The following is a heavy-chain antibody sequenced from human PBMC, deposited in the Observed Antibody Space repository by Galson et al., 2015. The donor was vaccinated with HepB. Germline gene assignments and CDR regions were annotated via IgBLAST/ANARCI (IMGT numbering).Heavy chain of an antibody. Sequence: SLRLSCAASGFTFSGYAMGWVRQAPGKGLEWVPTISGTGGSSQYADSVKGRFTISSDNSKNTLYLQMNSLRAEDTAVYYCARKYDSSGYFDYWGQGTLVTVSS. CDR2: ISGTGGSS. D-gene: IGHD3-22*01. CDR1: GFTFSGYA. J-gene: IGHJ4*02. CDR3: ARKYDSSGYFDY. V-gene: IGHV3-23*01.